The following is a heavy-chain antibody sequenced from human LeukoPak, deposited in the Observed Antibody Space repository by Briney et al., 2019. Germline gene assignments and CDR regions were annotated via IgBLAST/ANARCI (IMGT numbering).Heavy chain of an antibody. CDR3: AKDRVGPFDY. CDR1: GFTFSSYA. V-gene: IGHV3-23*01. J-gene: IGHJ4*02. D-gene: IGHD1-26*01. Sequence: PGGSLGLSCAASGFTFSSYAMSWVRQAPGKGLEWVSAISGSGGSTYYADSVKGRLTISRDNSKNTLYLQMNSLRAEDTAVYYCAKDRVGPFDYWGQGTLVTVSS. CDR2: ISGSGGST.